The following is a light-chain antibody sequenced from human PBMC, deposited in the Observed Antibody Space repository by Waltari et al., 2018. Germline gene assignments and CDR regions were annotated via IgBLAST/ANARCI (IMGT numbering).Light chain of an antibody. Sequence: EKVMTQSPATLSVSPGERATLSCRASQNVNNNLAWYQRKPGQAPRLLIYDASTRATGIPARFSGGGSGTEFTLSISSLQSEDFAVYYCQQYDNWPLTFGVGTKLEIK. CDR2: DAS. CDR1: QNVNNN. J-gene: IGKJ2*01. V-gene: IGKV3-15*01. CDR3: QQYDNWPLT.